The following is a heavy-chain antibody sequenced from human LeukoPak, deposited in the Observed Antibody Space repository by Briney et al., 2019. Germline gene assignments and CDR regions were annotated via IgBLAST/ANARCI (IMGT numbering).Heavy chain of an antibody. Sequence: GESLKISCKPSGYNFAIYWIAWVRQMPGKGLEWVGVIYPGDSDTRYSPSFQGQVTISADKSISTAFLQWNSLKASDTAMYYCARQDGSGLCYFDYWGQGTLVTVSS. D-gene: IGHD3-10*01. CDR2: IYPGDSDT. CDR1: GYNFAIYW. V-gene: IGHV5-51*01. J-gene: IGHJ4*02. CDR3: ARQDGSGLCYFDY.